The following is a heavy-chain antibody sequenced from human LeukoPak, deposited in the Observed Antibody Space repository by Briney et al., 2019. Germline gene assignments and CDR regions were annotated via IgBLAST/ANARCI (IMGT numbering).Heavy chain of an antibody. CDR2: ISSSSSYI. J-gene: IGHJ4*02. Sequence: GGSLRLSCAASGFTFSSYSMNWVRQAPGKGLEWVSSISSSSSYIYYADSVKGRFTISRDNAKSSLYLQMNSLRAEDTAVYYCARERRHSSGLDYWGQGTLVTVSS. D-gene: IGHD6-19*01. CDR1: GFTFSSYS. CDR3: ARERRHSSGLDY. V-gene: IGHV3-21*01.